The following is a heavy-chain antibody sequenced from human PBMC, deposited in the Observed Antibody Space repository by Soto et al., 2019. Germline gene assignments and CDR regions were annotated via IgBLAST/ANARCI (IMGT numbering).Heavy chain of an antibody. CDR1: GFTFSSYA. V-gene: IGHV3-30-3*01. J-gene: IGHJ4*02. CDR2: ISYDGSNK. CDR3: ARAGGNSYFDY. Sequence: GGSLRLSCAASGFTFSSYAMHWVRQAPGKGLEWVAVISYDGSNKYYADSVKGRFTISRDNSKNTLYLQMNSLRAEDTAVYYCARAGGNSYFDYWGQGTLVTVSS. D-gene: IGHD2-21*02.